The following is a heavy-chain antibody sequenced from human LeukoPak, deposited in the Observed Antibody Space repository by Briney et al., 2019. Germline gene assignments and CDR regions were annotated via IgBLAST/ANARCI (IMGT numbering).Heavy chain of an antibody. V-gene: IGHV3-64D*09. CDR2: ISSNGGST. CDR3: LKVPNYSSGY. D-gene: IGHD6-25*01. CDR1: GFTFSTYA. J-gene: IGHJ4*02. Sequence: GGSLRLSCSASGFTFSTYAMHWVRQAPGKGLESVSTISSNGGSTYYADSAKGRFTISRDNSMNTLYLQMSSLTAEDTAVYYCLKVPNYSSGYWGQGTLVTVSS.